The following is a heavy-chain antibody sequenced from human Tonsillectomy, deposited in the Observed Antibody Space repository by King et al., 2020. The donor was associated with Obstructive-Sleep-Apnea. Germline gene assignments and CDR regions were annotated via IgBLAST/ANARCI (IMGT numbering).Heavy chain of an antibody. J-gene: IGHJ4*02. CDR3: AKEIDPHASKGWPLYY. D-gene: IGHD6-19*01. CDR1: EFTFKIYG. V-gene: IGHV3-30*18. CDR2: VSYTGNTQ. Sequence: VQLVESGGGVVQPGGSLRLSCVASEFTFKIYGMQWVRQAPGKGLEWVAVVSYTGNTQYYADSVKGRFTISRDNSKNTLYLQMNSLRVEDTDVYYCAKEIDPHASKGWPLYYWGQGTLVTVSS.